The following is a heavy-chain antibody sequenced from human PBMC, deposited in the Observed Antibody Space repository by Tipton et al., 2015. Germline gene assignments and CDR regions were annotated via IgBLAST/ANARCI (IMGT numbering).Heavy chain of an antibody. D-gene: IGHD2-8*01. V-gene: IGHV4-39*07. CDR2: IYYNGNT. Sequence: TLSLTCTVSGGSTSSTSYYWGWIRQPPGKGLERIGIIYYNGNTYYNPSLKSRVTLSIDTSKNQFSLKVNSVTAADTAVYYCTIVLGRGGRTRGGIDSWGQGTLVSVSS. CDR1: GGSTSSTSYY. CDR3: TIVLGRGGRTRGGIDS. J-gene: IGHJ4*02.